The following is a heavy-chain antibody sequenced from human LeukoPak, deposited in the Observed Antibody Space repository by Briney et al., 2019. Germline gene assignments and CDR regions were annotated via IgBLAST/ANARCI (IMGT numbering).Heavy chain of an antibody. Sequence: SETLSLTCIVSGGSISSYYWSWIRQPPGKGLEWIGYIYYSGSTNYNPSLKSRVTISVDTSKNQFSLKLSSVTAADTAVYYCARDARVYGGFVGWFDPWGQGTLVTVSS. CDR1: GGSISSYY. V-gene: IGHV4-59*01. D-gene: IGHD4-23*01. CDR3: ARDARVYGGFVGWFDP. J-gene: IGHJ5*02. CDR2: IYYSGST.